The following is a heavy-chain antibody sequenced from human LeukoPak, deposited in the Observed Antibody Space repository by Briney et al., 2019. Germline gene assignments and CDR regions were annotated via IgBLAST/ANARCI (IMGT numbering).Heavy chain of an antibody. D-gene: IGHD2-15*01. J-gene: IGHJ6*02. CDR1: GGSISSGGYY. CDR2: IYYSGST. V-gene: IGHV4-31*03. CDR3: ARDSHTPVAHYYYDMDV. Sequence: SETLSLTCTVSGGSISSGGYYWSWIRQHPGKGLEWIGYIYYSGSTYYNPSLKSRVTISVDTSKNQFSLKLSSVTAADTAVYYCARDSHTPVAHYYYDMDVWGQGTTVTVSS.